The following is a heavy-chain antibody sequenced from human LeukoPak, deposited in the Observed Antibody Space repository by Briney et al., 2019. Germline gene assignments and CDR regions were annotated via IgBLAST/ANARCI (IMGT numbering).Heavy chain of an antibody. CDR3: VRGDSSGYIRFDP. V-gene: IGHV1-8*01. J-gene: IGHJ5*02. D-gene: IGHD3-22*01. CDR2: MNPNTGNT. CDR1: GYTFTSYD. Sequence: GASVKVSCKASGYTFTSYDINWVRQATGQGLEWGGWMNPNTGNTGYAQKFQGRVTMTRNTSISTAYMELSSLRSEDTAVYYCVRGDSSGYIRFDPWGQGTLVTVSS.